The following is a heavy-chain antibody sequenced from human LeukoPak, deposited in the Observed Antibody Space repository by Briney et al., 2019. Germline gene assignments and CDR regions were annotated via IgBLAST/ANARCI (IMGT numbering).Heavy chain of an antibody. V-gene: IGHV3-9*01. CDR1: GFTFDDYA. CDR3: AKDYYYDSSGAFDY. D-gene: IGHD3-22*01. CDR2: ISWNSGSI. J-gene: IGHJ4*02. Sequence: GGSLRLSCAASGFTFDDYAMHWVRQAPGKGLEWVSGISWNSGSIGYADSVKGRFTISRDNAKNSLYLQMNSLRAEDTALYYCAKDYYYDSSGAFDYWGQGTLVTVSS.